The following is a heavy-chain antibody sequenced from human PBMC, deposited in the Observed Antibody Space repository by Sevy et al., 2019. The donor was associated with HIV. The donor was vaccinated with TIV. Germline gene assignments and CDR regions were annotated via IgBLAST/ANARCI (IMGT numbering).Heavy chain of an antibody. J-gene: IGHJ4*02. CDR1: GFTFSNSW. CDR2: IKSKSDCGTT. V-gene: IGHV3-15*01. CDR3: TIESVRNFDY. Sequence: GGSLRLSCAASGFTFSNSWMSWVRQAPGKGLEWVGRIKSKSDCGTTEYTAPVKGRFTISSDDSKNTLYLQMISLKTEDTAVNYCTIESVRNFDYWGQGTLVTVSS. D-gene: IGHD2-8*01.